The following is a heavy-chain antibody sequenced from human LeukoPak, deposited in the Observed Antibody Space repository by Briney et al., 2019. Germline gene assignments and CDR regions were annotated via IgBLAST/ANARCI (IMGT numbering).Heavy chain of an antibody. CDR3: ARGGEWFGAN. Sequence: SETLSLTCTVSGGSVSSGSYYWSWIRQPPGTGLEWIRYIYYSGSTNYSPSLKSRVTISVDTSKNQFSLKLSSVTAADTAVYYCARGGEWFGANWGQGTLVTVSS. J-gene: IGHJ4*02. V-gene: IGHV4-61*01. CDR2: IYYSGST. CDR1: GGSVSSGSYY. D-gene: IGHD3-3*01.